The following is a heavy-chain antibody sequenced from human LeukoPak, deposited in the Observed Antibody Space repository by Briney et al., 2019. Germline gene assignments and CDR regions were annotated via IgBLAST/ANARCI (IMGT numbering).Heavy chain of an antibody. CDR2: IHSNGYT. V-gene: IGHV4-4*09. CDR1: GGSISGYY. Sequence: SETLSLTCTVSGGSISGYYGSWIRQPPGQVLEWIAYIHSNGYTNYNPSLKSRVTISVDTSKNQFSLKVTSVTAADTAMYYCTKREGPMSGSYDYFDPWGQGTLVTVS. D-gene: IGHD1-26*01. J-gene: IGHJ5*02. CDR3: TKREGPMSGSYDYFDP.